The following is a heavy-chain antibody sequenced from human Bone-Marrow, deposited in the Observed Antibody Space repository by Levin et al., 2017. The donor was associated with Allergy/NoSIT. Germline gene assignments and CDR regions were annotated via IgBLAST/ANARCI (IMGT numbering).Heavy chain of an antibody. CDR2: IKQDGSEM. Sequence: GESLKISCAASGFTFSRYWMTWVRQAPGKGLEWVANIKQDGSEMHYMDSVKGRFTISRDNAKTSVYLQMNSLRAEDTAVYYCARNLYYDFWSGYFYWGQGILVTVSS. CDR1: GFTFSRYW. CDR3: ARNLYYDFWSGYFY. J-gene: IGHJ4*02. V-gene: IGHV3-7*01. D-gene: IGHD3-3*01.